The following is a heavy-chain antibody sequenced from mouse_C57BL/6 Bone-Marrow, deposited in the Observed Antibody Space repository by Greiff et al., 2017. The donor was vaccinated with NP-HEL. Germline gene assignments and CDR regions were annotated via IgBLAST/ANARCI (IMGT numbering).Heavy chain of an antibody. CDR3: ARRAYYSNPFDY. Sequence: DVHLVESGGGLVQPGESLKLSCESNEYEFPSHDMSWVRKTPEKRLELVAAINSDGGSTYYPDTMERRFIISRDNTKKTLYLQMSSLRSEDTALYYCARRAYYSNPFDYWGQGTTLTVSS. V-gene: IGHV5-2*01. CDR2: INSDGGST. CDR1: EYEFPSHD. D-gene: IGHD2-5*01. J-gene: IGHJ2*01.